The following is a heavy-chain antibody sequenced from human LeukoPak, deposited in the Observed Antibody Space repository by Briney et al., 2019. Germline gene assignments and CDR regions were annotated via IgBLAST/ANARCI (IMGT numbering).Heavy chain of an antibody. Sequence: GGSLKLSWEVSGFAFISYGMHWVRQAPGKGLEWLAYIRYEGSNRHYADSVKGRFPISRDNSKTTLYLQMNSLRVEDTAVYYCAKGGRITMLRGVQRDHYFDYWGQGTLVTVSS. CDR2: IRYEGSNR. V-gene: IGHV3-30*02. CDR3: AKGGRITMLRGVQRDHYFDY. D-gene: IGHD3-10*01. CDR1: GFAFISYG. J-gene: IGHJ4*02.